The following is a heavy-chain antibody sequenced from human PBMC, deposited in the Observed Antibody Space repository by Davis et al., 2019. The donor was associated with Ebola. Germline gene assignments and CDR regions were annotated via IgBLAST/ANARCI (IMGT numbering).Heavy chain of an antibody. CDR3: ARVMYEYHTSSYSTADAFDI. D-gene: IGHD3-22*01. V-gene: IGHV1-8*01. CDR2: MNPNSGHT. CDR1: GYTFTNYD. Sequence: ASVKVSCKASGYTFTNYDINWVRQASGQGLEWMGWMNPNSGHTGYAQKFQGRVTLTRDTSTSTAHMELSSLRSDDTAVYYCARVMYEYHTSSYSTADAFDIWGQGTRVIVSS. J-gene: IGHJ3*02.